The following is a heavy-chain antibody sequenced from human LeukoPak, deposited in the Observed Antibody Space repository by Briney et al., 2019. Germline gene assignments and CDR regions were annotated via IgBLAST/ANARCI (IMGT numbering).Heavy chain of an antibody. CDR2: IYSVGST. Sequence: GGSLRLSCAASRFTVGINYMGWVRQAPGKGLEWVSVIYSVGSTYYADSVKGRFTISRGNSKNTLYLQMNNLRAEDTAVYYCAKDRACGQWNCQGSDYWGQGTLVTVSS. J-gene: IGHJ4*02. CDR1: RFTVGINY. D-gene: IGHD1-7*01. V-gene: IGHV3-53*01. CDR3: AKDRACGQWNCQGSDY.